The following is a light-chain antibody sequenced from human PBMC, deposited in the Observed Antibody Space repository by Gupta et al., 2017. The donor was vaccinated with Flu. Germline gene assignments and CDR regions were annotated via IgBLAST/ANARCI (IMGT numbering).Light chain of an antibody. Sequence: NVMTQSPLSLTVTPGEPASISCRSSQSLLHSNGYNYLDWYLQKPGQSPHLLIYLVSKRATGVPDRFSGSGSGTDCTLKISRVQAEDVGFYYCMQGPQTPFTFGHGTXVDIK. V-gene: IGKV2-28*01. J-gene: IGKJ3*01. CDR3: MQGPQTPFT. CDR1: QSLLHSNGYNY. CDR2: LVS.